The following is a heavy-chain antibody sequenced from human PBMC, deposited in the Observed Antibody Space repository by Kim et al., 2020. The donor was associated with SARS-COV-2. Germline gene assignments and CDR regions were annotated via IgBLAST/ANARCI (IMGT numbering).Heavy chain of an antibody. CDR1: GGTFSSYA. CDR3: ARDYLDVGYSYGRRHYGMDV. V-gene: IGHV1-69*13. D-gene: IGHD5-18*01. Sequence: SVKVSCKASGGTFSSYAISWVRQAPGQGLEWMGGIIPIFGTANYAQKFQGRVTITADESTSTAYMELSSLRSEDTAVYYCARDYLDVGYSYGRRHYGMDVWGQGTTVTVSS. J-gene: IGHJ6*02. CDR2: IIPIFGTA.